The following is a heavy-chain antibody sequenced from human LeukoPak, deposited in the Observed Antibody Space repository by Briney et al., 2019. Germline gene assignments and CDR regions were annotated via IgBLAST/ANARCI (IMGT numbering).Heavy chain of an antibody. CDR1: GGSFSGYY. D-gene: IGHD3-22*01. J-gene: IGHJ4*02. Sequence: SETLSLTCAVYGGSFSGYYWSWIRQPPGKGLEWIGEINHSGSTNYNPSLKSRVTISVDTSKNQFSLKLSSVPAADTAVYYCGYYDSSGYSFWGQGTLVTVSS. V-gene: IGHV4-34*01. CDR3: GYYDSSGYSF. CDR2: INHSGST.